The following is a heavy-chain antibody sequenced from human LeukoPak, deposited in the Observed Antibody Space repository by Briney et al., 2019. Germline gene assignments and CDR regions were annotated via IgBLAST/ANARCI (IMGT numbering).Heavy chain of an antibody. V-gene: IGHV4-4*07. D-gene: IGHD2/OR15-2a*01. J-gene: IGHJ5*02. CDR2: ISPSGTT. CDR3: ARDFYASGFYFWFDP. Sequence: SETLSLTCTVSGGYTGSHYWSWIRQPAGKGLEWIGRISPSGTTHYNPSLGSRVTMSVDTSKNYFSLRLSPVTAADTAVYYCARDFYASGFYFWFDPWGQGILVTVSS. CDR1: GGYTGSHY.